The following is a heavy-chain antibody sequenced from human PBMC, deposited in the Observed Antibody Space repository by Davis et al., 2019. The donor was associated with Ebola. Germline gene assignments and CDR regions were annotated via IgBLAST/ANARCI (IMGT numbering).Heavy chain of an antibody. D-gene: IGHD5-12*01. V-gene: IGHV3-48*02. J-gene: IGHJ4*02. CDR2: ISGSSSAV. CDR1: GFTLSGHG. CDR3: ARGRWLRFYYFDY. Sequence: GGSLRLSCAVSGFTLSGHGINWVRQAPGKGLEWVSYISGSSSAVQYAESVRGRFTISRDNAKNALYLEMNSLRDEDTAVYYCARGRWLRFYYFDYWGQGTLVTVSS.